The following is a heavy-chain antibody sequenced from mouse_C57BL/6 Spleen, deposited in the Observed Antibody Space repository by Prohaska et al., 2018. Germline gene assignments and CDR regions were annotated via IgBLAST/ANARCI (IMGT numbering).Heavy chain of an antibody. CDR1: GYTFTSYW. CDR2: IDPSDSYT. J-gene: IGHJ4*01. V-gene: IGHV1-50*01. CDR3: ARWGFLYAMDY. Sequence: QVQLQQPGAELVKPGASVKLSCKASGYTFTSYWMQWVKQRPGQGLEWIGEIDPSDSYTNYNQKFKGKATLTVDTSSSTAYMQLSSLTSEDSAVYYCARWGFLYAMDYWGQGTSVTVSS.